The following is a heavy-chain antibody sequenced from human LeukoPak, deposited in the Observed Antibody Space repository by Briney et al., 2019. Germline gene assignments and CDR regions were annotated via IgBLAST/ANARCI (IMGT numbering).Heavy chain of an antibody. CDR3: ARMYYDILTGRAGAFDI. CDR1: GFTFSSYA. J-gene: IGHJ3*02. D-gene: IGHD3-9*01. V-gene: IGHV3-23*01. CDR2: ISGSGGST. Sequence: GGSLRLSCAASGFTFSSYAMSWVRQAPGKGLEWVSAISGSGGSTYYADSVKGRFTISRDNSKNTLYLQMNSLRAEDTAVYYCARMYYDILTGRAGAFDIWGQGTMVIVSS.